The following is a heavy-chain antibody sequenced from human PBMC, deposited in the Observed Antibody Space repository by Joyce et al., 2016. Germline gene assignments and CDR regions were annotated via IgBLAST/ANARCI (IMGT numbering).Heavy chain of an antibody. CDR1: GGSFSGYY. V-gene: IGHV4-34*01. Sequence: QVQLQQWGAGLLKPSETLSLTCAVYGGSFSGYYWSWIRRPPGKGLEWIGEINHSGSTNYNPSLKSRVTISVDTSKNQFSLKLTSVTAADTAVYYCARGNRGGVSCTNDVCYRARKSYNYMDVWGKGTTVTVSS. D-gene: IGHD2-8*01. CDR2: INHSGST. CDR3: ARGNRGGVSCTNDVCYRARKSYNYMDV. J-gene: IGHJ6*03.